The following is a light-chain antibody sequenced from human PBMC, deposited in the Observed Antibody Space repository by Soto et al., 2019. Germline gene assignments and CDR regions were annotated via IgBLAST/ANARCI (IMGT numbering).Light chain of an antibody. Sequence: DIVMTQSPISLPVTPGEPASISCRSSQSLLHSNGYNYLDWYLQKPGQSPQLLIYLGSNRASGVXDXXSGSGSGTDFTLTISRVEAEDVGIYYCMQALQTPWAFGQGTKVEIK. V-gene: IGKV2-28*01. CDR2: LGS. CDR3: MQALQTPWA. CDR1: QSLLHSNGYNY. J-gene: IGKJ1*01.